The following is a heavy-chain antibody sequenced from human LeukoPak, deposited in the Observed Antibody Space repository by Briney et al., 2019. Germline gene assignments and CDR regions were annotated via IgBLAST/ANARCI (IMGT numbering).Heavy chain of an antibody. CDR3: ARVGVSSHDY. CDR2: IYYSGST. V-gene: IGHV4-61*08. CDR1: GGSISSGGYY. Sequence: SETLSLTCTVSGGSISSGGYYWSWIRQHPGKGLEWIGYIYYSGSTNYNPSLKSRVTISVDTSKNQFSLKLSSVTAADTAVYYCARVGVSSHDYWGQGTLVTVSS. J-gene: IGHJ4*02.